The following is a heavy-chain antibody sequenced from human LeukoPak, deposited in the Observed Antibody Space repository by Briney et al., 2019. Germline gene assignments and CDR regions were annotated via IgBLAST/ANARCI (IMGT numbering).Heavy chain of an antibody. CDR1: GFTFSTYG. D-gene: IGHD6-13*01. V-gene: IGHV3-33*01. Sequence: GGSLRLSCAASGFTFSTYGMHWVRQAPGKGLEWVAVLWYDGSNKYYADSVKGRFTISRDNSKNTLYLQMNSLRAEDTAVYYCARGPRAIAAAAGSNYFDPWGQGTLVTVSS. CDR2: LWYDGSNK. J-gene: IGHJ5*02. CDR3: ARGPRAIAAAAGSNYFDP.